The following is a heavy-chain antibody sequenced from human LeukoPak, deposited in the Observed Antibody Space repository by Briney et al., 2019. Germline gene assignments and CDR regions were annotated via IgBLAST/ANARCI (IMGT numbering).Heavy chain of an antibody. J-gene: IGHJ6*02. CDR2: ISGSDDRT. Sequence: GVSLRLSCAASEFTFSNYAMSWVRQAPGKGLEWVSGISGSDDRTYYAYADSVKGRFTISRDNSKNTLFLQLNSLRAEDTAVYYCAKATYSRSYYGMDVWGQGTTVTVCS. CDR3: AKATYSRSYYGMDV. CDR1: EFTFSNYA. V-gene: IGHV3-23*01. D-gene: IGHD1-26*01.